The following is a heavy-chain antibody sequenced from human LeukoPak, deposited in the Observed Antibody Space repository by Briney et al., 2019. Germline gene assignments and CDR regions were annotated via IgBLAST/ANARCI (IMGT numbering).Heavy chain of an antibody. CDR3: ARDSAAMARHYFDY. Sequence: LSGGSLRLSCAASGFTFSSYAMHWVRQAPGKGLEWVAVISYDGSNKYYADSVKGRFTISRDNSKNTLYLQMNSLRAEDTAVYYCARDSAAMARHYFDYWGQGTLVTVSS. CDR1: GFTFSSYA. CDR2: ISYDGSNK. J-gene: IGHJ4*02. D-gene: IGHD5-18*01. V-gene: IGHV3-30*04.